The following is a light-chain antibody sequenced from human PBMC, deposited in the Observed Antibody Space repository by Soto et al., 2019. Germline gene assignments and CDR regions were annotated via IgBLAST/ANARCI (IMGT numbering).Light chain of an antibody. CDR3: QQRSNWPIT. CDR1: QSVSSY. Sequence: EIVLTQSPATLSLSPGERATLSCRASQSVSSYLAWYQQKPGQAPRXLIYDASNRATGIPARFSGSGPGTDGTLTISSLEPEDGAVYDCQQRSNWPITFGQGTRLEIK. CDR2: DAS. J-gene: IGKJ5*01. V-gene: IGKV3-11*01.